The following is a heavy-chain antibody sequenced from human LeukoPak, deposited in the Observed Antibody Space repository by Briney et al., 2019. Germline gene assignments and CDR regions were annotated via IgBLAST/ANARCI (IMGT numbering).Heavy chain of an antibody. Sequence: SETLSLTCTVSGGSISSYYWSWIRQPPGKGLEWIGYIYYSGSTNYNPSLKSRDTISVDTSKHKFSLNLTSLPAADTAVYYCARAAYYYYSSGYPKKKYNGFDPWGQGTLVTVSS. V-gene: IGHV4-59*01. D-gene: IGHD3-22*01. CDR1: GGSISSYY. CDR3: ARAAYYYYSSGYPKKKYNGFDP. J-gene: IGHJ5*02. CDR2: IYYSGST.